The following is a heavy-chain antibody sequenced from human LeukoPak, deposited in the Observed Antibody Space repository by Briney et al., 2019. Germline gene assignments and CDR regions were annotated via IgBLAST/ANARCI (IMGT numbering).Heavy chain of an antibody. CDR3: ARDYCGGDCQGLDY. D-gene: IGHD2-21*02. Sequence: GGSLRLSCAASGFPVSSNYMSWVRQAPGKGLEWVSVFYIDGSTYYADSVKGRFTISRDNSKNTLYLQMNSLRAEDTAVYYCARDYCGGDCQGLDYWGQGALVTVSS. V-gene: IGHV3-53*01. J-gene: IGHJ4*02. CDR2: FYIDGST. CDR1: GFPVSSNY.